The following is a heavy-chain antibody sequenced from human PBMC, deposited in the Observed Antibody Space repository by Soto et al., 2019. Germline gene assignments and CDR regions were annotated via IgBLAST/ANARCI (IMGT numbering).Heavy chain of an antibody. CDR1: GGSISSSNW. CDR3: ARDSPSCDYGGGSPYYFDY. Sequence: SETLSLTCAVSGGSISSSNWWSWVRQPPGKGLEWIGEIYHSGSTNYNPSLKSRVTISVDKSKNQFSLRLSSVTAADTAVYDCARDSPSCDYGGGSPYYFDYWGKGSLVTVSS. J-gene: IGHJ4*02. D-gene: IGHD3-10*01. V-gene: IGHV4-4*02. CDR2: IYHSGST.